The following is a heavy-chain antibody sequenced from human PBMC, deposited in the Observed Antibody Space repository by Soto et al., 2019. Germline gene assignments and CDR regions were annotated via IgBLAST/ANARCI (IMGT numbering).Heavy chain of an antibody. Sequence: EVPLLESGGGLVQPGGSLRLSCVASGFTFSNFAMSWVRQAPGKGLEWVSGFSGSNTYYADSVKGRFTISRDNSKNALVLQMNSLRAEDTAIYYCAKGWGDYCGQGTLVTVSS. CDR1: GFTFSNFA. J-gene: IGHJ4*02. CDR3: AKGWGDY. V-gene: IGHV3-23*01. CDR2: FSGSNT. D-gene: IGHD7-27*01.